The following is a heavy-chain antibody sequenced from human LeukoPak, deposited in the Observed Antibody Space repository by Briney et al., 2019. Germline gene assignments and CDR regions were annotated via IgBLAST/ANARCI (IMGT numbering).Heavy chain of an antibody. D-gene: IGHD1-14*01. CDR2: INSDGSGP. CDR3: ARDVYVLGDY. V-gene: IGHV3-74*01. J-gene: IGHJ4*02. Sequence: GGSLRLSCVASGFTFSNYWMHWVRQAPEKGLMWVSKINSDGSGPDYADSVKGRFTISRDNAKNTLYLQMNSLRAEDTAVYYCARDVYVLGDYWGQGTLVTVST. CDR1: GFTFSNYW.